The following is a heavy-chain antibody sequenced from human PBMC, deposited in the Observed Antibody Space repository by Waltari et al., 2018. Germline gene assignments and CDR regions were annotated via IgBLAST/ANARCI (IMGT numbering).Heavy chain of an antibody. CDR3: ARAPYYDFGDY. Sequence: EVQLVESGGGLVQPGQSLRLSCAAPGFTFSTYWMPWVRQAPGKGLEWVANIKDDGGEKYYVDSVKGRFTISRDNTKNSLYLQMNSLRAEDTAVYYCARAPYYDFGDYWGQGTLVTVSS. CDR2: IKDDGGEK. J-gene: IGHJ4*02. D-gene: IGHD3-3*01. CDR1: GFTFSTYW. V-gene: IGHV3-7*01.